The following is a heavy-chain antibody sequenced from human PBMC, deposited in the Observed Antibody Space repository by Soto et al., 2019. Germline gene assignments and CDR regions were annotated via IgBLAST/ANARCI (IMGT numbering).Heavy chain of an antibody. CDR2: IYYSGST. CDR3: DRSTRYDFWSGYYNRWFDP. D-gene: IGHD3-3*01. J-gene: IGHJ5*02. CDR1: GGSISSGDYY. Sequence: PSETLSLTCTVSGGSISSGDYYWSWIRQPPGKGLEWIGYIYYSGSTYYNPSLKSRVTISVDTSKNQFSLKLSSVTAADTAVYYRDRSTRYDFWSGYYNRWFDPWGQGTLVTVSS. V-gene: IGHV4-30-4*01.